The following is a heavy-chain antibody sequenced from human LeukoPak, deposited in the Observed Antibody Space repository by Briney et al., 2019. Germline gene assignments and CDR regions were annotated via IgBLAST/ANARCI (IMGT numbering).Heavy chain of an antibody. Sequence: GSSVKVSCKASGGTFSSYAISWVCQAPGQGLEWMGGIIPIFVTENYAQKFQGRVTITADESTSKDYMELSSLRSEDTAVYYCARLGDHSSGWYDGVSATKNVRAFDIWGQGTMVTVSS. CDR3: ARLGDHSSGWYDGVSATKNVRAFDI. D-gene: IGHD6-19*01. J-gene: IGHJ3*02. CDR2: IIPIFVTE. V-gene: IGHV1-69*01. CDR1: GGTFSSYA.